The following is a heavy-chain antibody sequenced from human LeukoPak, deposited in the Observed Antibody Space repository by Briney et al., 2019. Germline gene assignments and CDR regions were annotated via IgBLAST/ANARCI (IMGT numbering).Heavy chain of an antibody. Sequence: GGSLRLSCAASGFTFSNYWMTWVRQAPGKGLEWVADIKQDGSVKLYVNSERGRFTLSRDNAKMSLFLQMNSLRAEDTAVYYCARDNGVVHGVYYMDVWGKGTTVTVS. J-gene: IGHJ6*03. V-gene: IGHV3-7*01. CDR2: IKQDGSVK. D-gene: IGHD3-3*01. CDR1: GFTFSNYW. CDR3: ARDNGVVHGVYYMDV.